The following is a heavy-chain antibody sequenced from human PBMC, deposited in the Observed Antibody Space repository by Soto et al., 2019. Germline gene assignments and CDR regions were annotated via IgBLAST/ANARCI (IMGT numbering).Heavy chain of an antibody. Sequence: VGSVRLSCGSSVFTFSNFAMSCVRQAPGRWLEWVSGISASGRDIHYADSVKDRFTVSRDNSKNTLYLQMNSLRAEDTAIYYCAKGKTSGWYYFDYWGQGALVTVSS. J-gene: IGHJ4*02. CDR3: AKGKTSGWYYFDY. CDR1: VFTFSNFA. V-gene: IGHV3-23*01. D-gene: IGHD6-19*01. CDR2: ISASGRDI.